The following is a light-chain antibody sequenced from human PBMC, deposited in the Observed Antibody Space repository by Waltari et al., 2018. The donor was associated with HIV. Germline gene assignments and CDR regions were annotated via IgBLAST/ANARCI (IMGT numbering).Light chain of an antibody. CDR2: RTN. J-gene: IGLJ3*02. V-gene: IGLV1-47*01. CDR3: AAWDDSLSGPV. Sequence: QSVLTHPPSASGTPGQRVTISSSGRNSNIRSHSAPSYQQLPVTAPKVLIYRTNQRSSGVPDRFSGSKSGTSASLAISGLRSEDEADYYCAAWDDSLSGPVFGGGTKLTVL. CDR1: NSNIRSHS.